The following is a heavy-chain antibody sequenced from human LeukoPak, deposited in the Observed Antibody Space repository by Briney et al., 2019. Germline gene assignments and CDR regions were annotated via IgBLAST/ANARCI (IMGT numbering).Heavy chain of an antibody. Sequence: GGSLRLSCAASVFTFSSYGMHWVRQVPGKGLEWVAFIWYDGSHTYYADSVKGRFTISRDNSKNTLYLQMNSLRAEDTAVFYCAKDPLGYCTSASCRYLDSWGQGTLVTVSS. CDR3: AKDPLGYCTSASCRYLDS. D-gene: IGHD2-2*01. V-gene: IGHV3-30*02. J-gene: IGHJ5*01. CDR1: VFTFSSYG. CDR2: IWYDGSHT.